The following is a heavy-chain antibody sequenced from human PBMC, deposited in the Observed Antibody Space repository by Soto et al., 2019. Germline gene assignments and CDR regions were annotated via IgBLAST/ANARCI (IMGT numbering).Heavy chain of an antibody. D-gene: IGHD5-18*01. CDR3: ARGPLVDTAMAEDFDY. CDR1: GYTFPGYY. CDR2: INPNSGGT. Sequence: ASVKVSCKASGYTFPGYYMHWVRQAPGQGLEWMGWINPNSGGTNYAQKFQGWVTMTRDTSISPAYMELSRLRSDDTAVYYCARGPLVDTAMAEDFDYWGQGTLVTVSS. J-gene: IGHJ4*02. V-gene: IGHV1-2*04.